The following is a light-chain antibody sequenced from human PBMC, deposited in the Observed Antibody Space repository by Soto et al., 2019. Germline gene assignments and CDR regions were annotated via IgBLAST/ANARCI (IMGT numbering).Light chain of an antibody. J-gene: IGLJ3*02. CDR1: SSDVGGYNY. Sequence: QSALTQPRSVSGSPGQSVTISCTGTSSDVGGYNYVSWYQQHPDKAPKLMIYDVSKRPSGVPDRFFGSKSGNTASLTISGLQAEDEADYYCCSYAGSYTWVFGGGTKLTVL. V-gene: IGLV2-11*01. CDR3: CSYAGSYTWV. CDR2: DVS.